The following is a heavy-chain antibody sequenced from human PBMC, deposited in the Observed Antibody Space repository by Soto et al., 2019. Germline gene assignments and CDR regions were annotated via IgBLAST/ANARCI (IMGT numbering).Heavy chain of an antibody. D-gene: IGHD2-15*01. CDR3: ARRGGRGDGYNYYYYYGMDV. Sequence: EVQLVQSGAEVKKPGESLKISRKGSGYSFTSYWIGWVRQMPGKGLEWMGIIYPGDSDTRYSPSFQGQVTISADKSISTAYLQWSSLKASDTAMYYCARRGGRGDGYNYYYYYGMDVWGQGTTVTVSS. CDR1: GYSFTSYW. J-gene: IGHJ6*02. CDR2: IYPGDSDT. V-gene: IGHV5-51*01.